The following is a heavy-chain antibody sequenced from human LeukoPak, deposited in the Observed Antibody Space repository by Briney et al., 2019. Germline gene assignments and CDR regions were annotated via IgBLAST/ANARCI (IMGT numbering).Heavy chain of an antibody. Sequence: GGSLRLSCVASGFTFSDYFMSWIRQAPGKGLEWVANINQDGSEQYYVDSVKGRFTISRDNTKNSLYLQMNSLRAEDTAVYYCARVGYCSTTSCYWRAFDYWGQGTLVTVSS. D-gene: IGHD2-2*01. CDR3: ARVGYCSTTSCYWRAFDY. J-gene: IGHJ4*02. V-gene: IGHV3-7*01. CDR2: INQDGSEQ. CDR1: GFTFSDYF.